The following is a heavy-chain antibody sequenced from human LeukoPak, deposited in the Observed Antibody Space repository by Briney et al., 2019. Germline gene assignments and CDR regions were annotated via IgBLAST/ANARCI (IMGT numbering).Heavy chain of an antibody. Sequence: PSETLSLTCTVSGGSISSYYWSLIRQPAGKGLEWIERIYTSGSTNYNPSLKSRVTMSVDTSKNQFSLKLSSVTAADTAVYYCARALLTPYYYYYGMDVWGQGTTVTVSS. CDR3: ARALLTPYYYYYGMDV. CDR1: GGSISSYY. CDR2: IYTSGST. D-gene: IGHD3-9*01. J-gene: IGHJ6*02. V-gene: IGHV4-4*07.